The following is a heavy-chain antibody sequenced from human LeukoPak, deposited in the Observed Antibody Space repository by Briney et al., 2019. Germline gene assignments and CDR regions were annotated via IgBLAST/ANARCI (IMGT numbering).Heavy chain of an antibody. J-gene: IGHJ4*02. V-gene: IGHV1-8*03. CDR3: AILPRVVATGADY. D-gene: IGHD5-12*01. CDR2: MNPNSGNT. CDR1: GYTFTSYD. Sequence: ASVKVSCKASGYTFTSYDINWVRQATGQGLEWMGWMNPNSGNTGYAQKFQGRVTITRNTSISTAYMELSSLRSDDTAVYYCAILPRVVATGADYWGQGTLVTVSS.